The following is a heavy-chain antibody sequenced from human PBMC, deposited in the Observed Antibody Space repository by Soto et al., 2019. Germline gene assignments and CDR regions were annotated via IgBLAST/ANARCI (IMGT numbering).Heavy chain of an antibody. CDR1: GFTVSNAC. V-gene: IGHV3-15*01. CDR2: NKSKTHGETT. J-gene: IGHJ6*02. CDR3: TTDRSPRPYYHHGSAV. Sequence: GGALSLSCAASGFTVSNACVICVRQALGMGLEGAGRNKSKTHGETTHYAETVKGKLTISKNESKNTLYLQMNSLKTEDTAVYYHTTDRSPRPYYHHGSAVWGQETTITVSS.